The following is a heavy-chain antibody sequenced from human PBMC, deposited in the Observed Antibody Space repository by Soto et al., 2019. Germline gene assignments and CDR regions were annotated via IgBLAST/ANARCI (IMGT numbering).Heavy chain of an antibody. D-gene: IGHD1-1*01. CDR3: AKAQTNNIADTSSIFDY. Sequence: HPXGSLGAACAASGFTFSDYPMSGVRQAPGKGLEWVASMSVIAGGSTYCPDSVRGRFSISRDNLKSTLYLDMDLLRAEDTAVYFCAKAQTNNIADTSSIFDYWGQGTLVTVSS. CDR2: MSVIAGGST. CDR1: GFTFSDYP. V-gene: IGHV3-23*01. J-gene: IGHJ4*02.